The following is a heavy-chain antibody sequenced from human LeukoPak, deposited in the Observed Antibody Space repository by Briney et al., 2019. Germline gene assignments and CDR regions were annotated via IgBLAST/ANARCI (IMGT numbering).Heavy chain of an antibody. D-gene: IGHD6-13*01. CDR3: AHRGGLAAAGDDAFDI. CDR2: IYWDDDK. V-gene: IGHV2-5*02. Sequence: SGPTLVKPTQTLTLTCTFSGFSLSTSGVGVGWIRQPPGKALEWHALIYWDDDKRYSPSLKSRLTITKDTSKNQVVLTMANMDPVDTATYYCAHRGGLAAAGDDAFDIWGQGTMVTVSS. J-gene: IGHJ3*02. CDR1: GFSLSTSGVG.